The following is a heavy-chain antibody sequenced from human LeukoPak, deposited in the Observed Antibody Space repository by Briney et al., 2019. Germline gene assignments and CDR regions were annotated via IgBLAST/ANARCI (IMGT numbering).Heavy chain of an antibody. CDR3: ARESESGYYLSY. CDR1: GFTVSSNY. CDR2: IYSGGRT. J-gene: IGHJ4*02. D-gene: IGHD3-22*01. Sequence: PGGSLRLSCAASGFTVSSNYMSWVRQAPGKGLDWVSVIYSGGRTYYADSVKGRFTISRDNSKNTLYLQMNSLRAEDTAVYYCARESESGYYLSYWGQGSLVTVSS. V-gene: IGHV3-66*01.